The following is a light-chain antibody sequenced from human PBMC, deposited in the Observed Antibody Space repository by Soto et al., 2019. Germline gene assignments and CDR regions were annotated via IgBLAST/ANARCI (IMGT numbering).Light chain of an antibody. CDR1: QSVSSN. CDR2: GAS. Sequence: EIVMTQSPDTLSVSPGERATLSCRASQSVSSNLAWYQQKPGQAPRLLIYGASTRASGIPARFSGSWSGTEFTLTISSLQSEDFAVYYCEQYNNWPPLTFGGGTKVEIK. CDR3: EQYNNWPPLT. J-gene: IGKJ4*01. V-gene: IGKV3-15*01.